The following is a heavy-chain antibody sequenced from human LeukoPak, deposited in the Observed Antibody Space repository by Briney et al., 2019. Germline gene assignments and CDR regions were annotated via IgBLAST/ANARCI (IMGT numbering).Heavy chain of an antibody. CDR1: GFTFSRYA. CDR3: ARAQGNLMAFDY. Sequence: GGSLRLSCAASGFTFSRYAMGWVRQAPGKGLEWVSGLGVSVSGSGGSTYYADSVKGRFTISRDNSKNTLYLQMNSLRAEDTAVYYCARAQGNLMAFDYWGQGTLVTVSS. D-gene: IGHD2-8*01. J-gene: IGHJ4*02. V-gene: IGHV3-23*01. CDR2: LGVSVSGSGGST.